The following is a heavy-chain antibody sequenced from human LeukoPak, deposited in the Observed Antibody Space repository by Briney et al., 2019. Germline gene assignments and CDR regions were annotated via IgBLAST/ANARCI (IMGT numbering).Heavy chain of an antibody. V-gene: IGHV4-38-2*02. CDR3: AREIIGAAGTNWFDS. Sequence: PSETLSLTCTVSGYSISSGYYWACIRPPPGKGLEWIASLYHSGSTYYNPSLKSRVTISVDMPKNQFSLKLSSVTAADTAVYYCAREIIGAAGTNWFDSWGQGNQVTVSS. CDR2: LYHSGST. CDR1: GYSISSGYY. D-gene: IGHD6-13*01. J-gene: IGHJ5*01.